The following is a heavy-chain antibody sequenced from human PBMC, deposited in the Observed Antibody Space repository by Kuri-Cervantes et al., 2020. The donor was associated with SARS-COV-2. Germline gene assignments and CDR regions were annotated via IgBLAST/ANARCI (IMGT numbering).Heavy chain of an antibody. CDR3: AKARYRSFSNSISDY. D-gene: IGHD3-3*02. V-gene: IGHV3-30*18. Sequence: GESLKISCAASGFTFSSYGMHWVRQAPGKGLEWVAVISYDGSNKYYADSVKGRFTISRDNSKNTLYLQMNSLRAEDTAVYYCAKARYRSFSNSISDYWGQGTLVTVSS. CDR2: ISYDGSNK. CDR1: GFTFSSYG. J-gene: IGHJ4*02.